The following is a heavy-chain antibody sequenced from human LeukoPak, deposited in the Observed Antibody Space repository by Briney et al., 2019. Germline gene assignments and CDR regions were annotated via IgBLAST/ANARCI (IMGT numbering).Heavy chain of an antibody. J-gene: IGHJ4*02. CDR3: AKHGLPLVVISAPLDY. Sequence: GGSLRPSCAASGFTFSGSAMHWVRQASGKGLEWVGRIRSKANSYATAYAASVKGRFTISRDNSKNTVYLQMNSLRAEDTAVYYCAKHGLPLVVISAPLDYWGQGTLVTVAS. CDR2: IRSKANSYAT. D-gene: IGHD2-15*01. CDR1: GFTFSGSA. V-gene: IGHV3-73*01.